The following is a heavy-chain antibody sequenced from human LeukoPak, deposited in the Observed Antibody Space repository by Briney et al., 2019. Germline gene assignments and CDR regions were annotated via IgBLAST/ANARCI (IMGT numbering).Heavy chain of an antibody. J-gene: IGHJ4*02. D-gene: IGHD3-22*01. CDR2: ISYTGST. V-gene: IGHV4-59*01. CDR3: ARYHYDSSVYYYYFDY. Sequence: SETLSFTCTVSGGSISSYYWSWIRQPPGKGLEWIGYISYTGSTSYNPSLKSRVTMSVDTSKNQFSLKLSSVTAADTAVYYCARYHYDSSVYYYYFDYWGQGTLVTVSS. CDR1: GGSISSYY.